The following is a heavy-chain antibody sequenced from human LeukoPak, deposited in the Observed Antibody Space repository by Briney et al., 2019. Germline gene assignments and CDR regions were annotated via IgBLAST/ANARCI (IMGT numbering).Heavy chain of an antibody. CDR2: ISSSSSYI. J-gene: IGHJ3*02. CDR3: ARDQSVGAYADAFDI. CDR1: GFTFSSYS. Sequence: GGSLRPSCAASGFTFSSYSMNWVRQAPGEGLEWVSSISSSSSYIYYADSVKGRFTISRDNAKNSLYLQMNSLRAEDTAVYYCARDQSVGAYADAFDIWGQGTMVTVSS. V-gene: IGHV3-21*01. D-gene: IGHD1-26*01.